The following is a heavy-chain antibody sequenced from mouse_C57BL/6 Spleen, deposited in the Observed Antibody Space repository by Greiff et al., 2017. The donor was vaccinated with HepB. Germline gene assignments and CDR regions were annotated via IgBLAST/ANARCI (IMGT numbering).Heavy chain of an antibody. CDR1: GFSLTSYG. CDR3: AREDSSGWFAY. J-gene: IGHJ3*01. D-gene: IGHD3-2*02. CDR2: IWSGGST. V-gene: IGHV2-2*01. Sequence: QVQLQQSGPGLVQPSQSLSITCTVSGFSLTSYGVHWVRQSPGKGLEWLGVIWSGGSTDYNAAFISRLSISKDNSKSQVFFKMNSLQADDTAIYYCAREDSSGWFAYWGQGTLVTVSA.